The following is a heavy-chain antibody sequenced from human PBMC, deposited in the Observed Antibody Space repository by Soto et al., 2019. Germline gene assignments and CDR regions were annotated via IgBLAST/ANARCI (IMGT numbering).Heavy chain of an antibody. CDR1: GFTSSSYA. Sequence: LRLSCSASGFTSSSYAMHWVRQAPGKGLEYVSAISSNGGSTYYADSVKGRFTISRDNSKNTLYLQMSSLRAEDTAVYYCVKVGPTHYYDSSGYYAFDIWGQGTMVTVSS. D-gene: IGHD3-22*01. CDR3: VKVGPTHYYDSSGYYAFDI. V-gene: IGHV3-64D*06. CDR2: ISSNGGST. J-gene: IGHJ3*02.